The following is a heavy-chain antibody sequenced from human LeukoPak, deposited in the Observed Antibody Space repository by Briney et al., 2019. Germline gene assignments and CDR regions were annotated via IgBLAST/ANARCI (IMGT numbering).Heavy chain of an antibody. Sequence: ASVKVSCKASGGTFSSYAISWVRQAPGQGLEWMGGIIPIFGTANYARKFQGRVTITADESTSTAYMELSSLRSEDTAVYYCASILSLQLWLHQWGQGTLVTVSS. D-gene: IGHD5-18*01. J-gene: IGHJ4*02. CDR1: GGTFSSYA. CDR2: IIPIFGTA. CDR3: ASILSLQLWLHQ. V-gene: IGHV1-69*01.